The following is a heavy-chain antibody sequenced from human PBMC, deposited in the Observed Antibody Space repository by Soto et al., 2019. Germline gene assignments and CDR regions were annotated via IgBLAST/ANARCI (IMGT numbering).Heavy chain of an antibody. CDR3: TREGGGTAAAGAGNDAFDI. CDR2: INPNSGDP. D-gene: IGHD6-13*01. Sequence: QVQLVQSGAEVKKPGASVTVSCKASGYTLSDYYIQWVRQAPGQGLEWMGWINPNSGDPNYAQKFQGRVTMSRDTSINTAYMAQRWLRSEDTAVYYGTREGGGTAAAGAGNDAFDIWGQVTKVTVSS. CDR1: GYTLSDYY. V-gene: IGHV1-2*02. J-gene: IGHJ3*02.